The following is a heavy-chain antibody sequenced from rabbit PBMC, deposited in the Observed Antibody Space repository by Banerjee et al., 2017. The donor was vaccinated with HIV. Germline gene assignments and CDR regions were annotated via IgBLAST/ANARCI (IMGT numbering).Heavy chain of an antibody. CDR3: ARNDYSSAWDADL. CDR2: IYTGDDDT. Sequence: QEQLVEYGGDLVQPEGSLTLTCKASGFDFSSSYWICWIRQAPGKVLEWIGCIYTGDDDTNYATWAKGRFTISKTASTVPLQMTNLTAADTATYFCARNDYSSAWDADLWGQGTLVTVS. CDR1: GFDFSSSYW. J-gene: IGHJ6*01. V-gene: IGHV1S45*01. D-gene: IGHD4-1*01.